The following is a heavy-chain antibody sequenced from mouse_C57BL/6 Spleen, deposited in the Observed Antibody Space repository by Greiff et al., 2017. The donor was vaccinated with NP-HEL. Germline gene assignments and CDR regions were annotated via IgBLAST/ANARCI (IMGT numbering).Heavy chain of an antibody. CDR1: GYTFTDYN. CDR3: ASTLYYGSSHWYFDV. Sequence: EVQLQQSGPELVKPGASVKIPCKASGYTFTDYNMDWVKQSHGKSLEWIGDINPNNGGTIYNQKFKGKATLTVDKSSSTAYMELRSLTSEDTAVYYCASTLYYGSSHWYFDVWGTGTTVPVSS. D-gene: IGHD1-1*01. J-gene: IGHJ1*03. V-gene: IGHV1-18*01. CDR2: INPNNGGT.